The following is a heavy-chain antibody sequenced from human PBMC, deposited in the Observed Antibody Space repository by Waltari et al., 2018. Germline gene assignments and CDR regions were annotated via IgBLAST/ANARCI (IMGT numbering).Heavy chain of an antibody. J-gene: IGHJ4*02. CDR1: GGSFSGYY. Sequence: QVQLQQWGAGSLKPSETLSLTCAVYGGSFSGYYWSWMRQPPGKGLEWIGEINHSGTTNDHPAIKSRVTISVDTAKNQFALKPSSVTSADTAVYYCARGPVNWFFWSGAFDYWGQGTLVTVSS. CDR3: ARGPVNWFFWSGAFDY. V-gene: IGHV4-34*01. CDR2: INHSGTT. D-gene: IGHD3-3*01.